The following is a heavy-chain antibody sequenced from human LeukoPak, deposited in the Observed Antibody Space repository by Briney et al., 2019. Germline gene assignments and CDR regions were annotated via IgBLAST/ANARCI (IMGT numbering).Heavy chain of an antibody. CDR3: ARDSSGLLWFGE. CDR1: GFTVSSNY. Sequence: GGSLRLSCAASGFTVSSNYMSWVRQAPGKGLEWVSVIYSGGSTYYADSAKGRFTISRDNSKNTLYLQMNSLRAEDTAVYYCARDSSGLLWFGEWGQGTLVTVSS. CDR2: IYSGGST. J-gene: IGHJ4*02. V-gene: IGHV3-53*01. D-gene: IGHD3-10*01.